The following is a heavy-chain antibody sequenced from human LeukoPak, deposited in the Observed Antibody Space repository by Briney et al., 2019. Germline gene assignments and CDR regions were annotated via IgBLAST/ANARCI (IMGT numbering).Heavy chain of an antibody. CDR2: ISSSNIDT. CDR3: ARDGMGGYDYFDY. J-gene: IGHJ4*02. CDR1: GFTFSDFY. D-gene: IGHD5-12*01. Sequence: PGGSLRLSFAASGFTFSDFYMTWIRQAPGKGLEVGLYISSSNIDTNYADSVKGRFTVSRDNAKNSLYLQMNSLRAEDTAVYYCARDGMGGYDYFDYWGQGTLVTVSS. V-gene: IGHV3-11*05.